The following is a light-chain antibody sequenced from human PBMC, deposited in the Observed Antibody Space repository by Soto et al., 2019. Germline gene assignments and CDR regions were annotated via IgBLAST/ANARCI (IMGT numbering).Light chain of an antibody. CDR1: QGIGNN. CDR2: TAS. CDR3: QKYDSVPWS. V-gene: IGKV1-27*01. Sequence: DIQMTQSPSSLSASVGDRVTITCRASQGIGNNLAWYQQKPGKVPKVLIYTASTLHSGVPSRFSGSGSGTDCTLTINSLQPEDGATDFCQKYDSVPWSFGQGTRVEI. J-gene: IGKJ1*01.